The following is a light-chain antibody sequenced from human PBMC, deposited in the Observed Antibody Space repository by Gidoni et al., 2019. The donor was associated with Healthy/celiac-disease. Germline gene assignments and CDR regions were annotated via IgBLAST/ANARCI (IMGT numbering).Light chain of an antibody. CDR3: QQRSKWFT. CDR1: QSVSSY. V-gene: IGKV3-11*01. J-gene: IGKJ4*01. Sequence: EIVLTQSPANLSLSPGERPTLSCRASQSVSSYLAWYQQKPGQAPRLLIDYASNRATGIRVRFSGSGSGTDFTLTISRPEPEDFAVYYCQQRSKWFTFGEGTKVEIK. CDR2: YAS.